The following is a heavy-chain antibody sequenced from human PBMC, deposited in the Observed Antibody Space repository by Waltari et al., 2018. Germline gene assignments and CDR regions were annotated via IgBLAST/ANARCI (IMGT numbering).Heavy chain of an antibody. V-gene: IGHV4-39*07. CDR2: IYYSGST. Sequence: QLQLQASGPGLVKPSETLSLPCTVSGGAISSSSYYWCWIRQPPGKGLEWIGSIYYSGSTYYNPSLKSRVTISVDTSKNQFSLKLSSVTAADTAVYYCARGSHIVATTPFDYWGQGTLVTVSS. CDR1: GGAISSSSYY. D-gene: IGHD5-12*01. J-gene: IGHJ4*02. CDR3: ARGSHIVATTPFDY.